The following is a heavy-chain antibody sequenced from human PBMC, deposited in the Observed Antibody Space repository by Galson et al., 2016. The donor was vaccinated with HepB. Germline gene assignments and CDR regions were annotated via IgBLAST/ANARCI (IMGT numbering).Heavy chain of an antibody. CDR2: IWFDGSKE. D-gene: IGHD1-26*01. CDR1: GFTLSSHG. Sequence: SLRLSCAASGFTLSSHGMMWVRQAPGKGLQWVALIWFDGSKENYGDSVKGRFTISRDVSKNTLYLQMNSLRAEDTAVYYCARDLRYGSWDFRGLGTLVTVSS. J-gene: IGHJ4*01. CDR3: ARDLRYGSWDF. V-gene: IGHV3-33*01.